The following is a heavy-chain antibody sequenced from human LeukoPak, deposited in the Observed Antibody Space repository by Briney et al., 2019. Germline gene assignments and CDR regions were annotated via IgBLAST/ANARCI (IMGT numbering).Heavy chain of an antibody. J-gene: IGHJ4*02. CDR2: IYTSGST. D-gene: IGHD3-16*02. CDR1: GGSISSYY. CDR3: ARGRSDYVWGSYRYDRSQYYFDY. Sequence: SENLSLTCTVSGGSISSYYWSWIRQPAGKGLEWIGRIYTSGSTNYNPSLKSRVTMSVDTSKNQFSLKLSSVTAADTAVYYCARGRSDYVWGSYRYDRSQYYFDYWGQGTLVTVSS. V-gene: IGHV4-4*07.